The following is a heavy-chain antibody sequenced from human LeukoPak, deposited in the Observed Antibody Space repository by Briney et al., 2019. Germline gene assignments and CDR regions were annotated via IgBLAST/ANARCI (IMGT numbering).Heavy chain of an antibody. Sequence: PSETLSLTCTVSGGSISRYYLSWIRLPPGKGLEWIGYIYYSGSTNYDPSLKSRVTISVDTSKNQFSLKLTSVTAADTAVYYCARARSAYYYGSGTPYYYMDVWGKGTTVTVSS. CDR2: IYYSGST. CDR3: ARARSAYYYGSGTPYYYMDV. D-gene: IGHD3-10*01. CDR1: GGSISRYY. J-gene: IGHJ6*03. V-gene: IGHV4-59*01.